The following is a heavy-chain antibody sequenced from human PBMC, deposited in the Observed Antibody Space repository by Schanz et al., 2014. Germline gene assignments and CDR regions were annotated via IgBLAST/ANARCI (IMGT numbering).Heavy chain of an antibody. CDR1: GFIFGSSV. CDR2: ISGSGGST. CDR3: ARIGGSVFDY. J-gene: IGHJ4*02. V-gene: IGHV3-23*04. D-gene: IGHD3-10*01. Sequence: EVQLVESGGGLVKPGGSLRLSCAASGFIFGSSVMAWVRQAPGKGLEWVSAISGSGGSTYYADSVKGRFTISRDNSKNTLYLQMNSLRAEDTAVYYCARIGGSVFDYWAQGTLVTVAS.